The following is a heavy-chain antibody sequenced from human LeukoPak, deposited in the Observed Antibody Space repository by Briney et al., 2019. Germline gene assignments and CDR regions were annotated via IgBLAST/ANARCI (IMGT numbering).Heavy chain of an antibody. CDR1: GYTFNTDG. V-gene: IGHV1-18*01. CDR3: ARRQGTTLSFDY. D-gene: IGHD1-1*01. J-gene: IGHJ4*02. CDR2: INAYNGNT. Sequence: ASVKVSCKASGYTFNTDGFSWVRQAPGQGLEWMGWINAYNGNTNYAQKLQGRVTMTTETSTSTAYMELRSLRSDDTAVYYCARRQGTTLSFDYWGQGTLVTVSS.